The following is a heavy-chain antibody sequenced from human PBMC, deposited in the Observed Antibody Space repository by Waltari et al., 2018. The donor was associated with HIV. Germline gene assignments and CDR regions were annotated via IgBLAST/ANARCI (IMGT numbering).Heavy chain of an antibody. V-gene: IGHV3-30*18. CDR1: GFTFSSYG. CDR3: AKGWTPRYFDY. Sequence: QVQLVESGGGVVQPGRSLRLSCAASGFTFSSYGMHWVRQAPGKGPEWVAVISYDGSNKYYADSVKGRFTISRDNSKNTLYLQMNSLRAEDTAVYYCAKGWTPRYFDYWGQGTLVTVSS. J-gene: IGHJ4*02. D-gene: IGHD1-1*01. CDR2: ISYDGSNK.